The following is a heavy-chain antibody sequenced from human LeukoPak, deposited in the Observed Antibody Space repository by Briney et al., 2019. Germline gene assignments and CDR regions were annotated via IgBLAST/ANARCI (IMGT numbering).Heavy chain of an antibody. V-gene: IGHV4-39*07. CDR2: INHIGET. CDR3: AATTWRDHPANWFDP. J-gene: IGHJ5*02. CDR1: GGSTSSSSYY. Sequence: PSETLSLTCTVSGGSTSSSSYYWIWIRQSPEKGLEWLGEINHIGETIYNPSLKSRLTISVDTSKNQFSLKLRSVTAADTAVYYCAATTWRDHPANWFDPWGQGTLVTVSS. D-gene: IGHD1-1*01.